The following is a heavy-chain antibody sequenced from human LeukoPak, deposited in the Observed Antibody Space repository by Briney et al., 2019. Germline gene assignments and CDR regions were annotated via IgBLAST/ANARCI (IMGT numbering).Heavy chain of an antibody. CDR1: GYTFNNFG. CDR3: ASPLSGSGSYYDAFDI. Sequence: ASVTVSCKASGYTFNNFGLSWVRQAPGQGLEWMGWIGLNNGNTNYVQKLQGRVTLTTDTSTNTVYMELRSLRSDDTAIYYCASPLSGSGSYYDAFDIWGQGTMVTVSS. J-gene: IGHJ3*02. D-gene: IGHD1-26*01. CDR2: IGLNNGNT. V-gene: IGHV1-18*01.